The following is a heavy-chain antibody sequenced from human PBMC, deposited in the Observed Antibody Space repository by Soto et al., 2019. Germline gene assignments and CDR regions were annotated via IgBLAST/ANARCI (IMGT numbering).Heavy chain of an antibody. CDR2: ISGHGDAT. V-gene: IGHV3-23*01. Sequence: GGSLRLSCAASGFPFTGYAMSWVRQAPGKGLEWVSAISGHGDATFYADSVKGRFTISRDNSKNTLYLHMNSLRAEDTALYYCADSRVSMVRGLIIIPNYWGQGTLVTVSS. CDR3: ADSRVSMVRGLIIIPNY. D-gene: IGHD3-10*01. J-gene: IGHJ4*02. CDR1: GFPFTGYA.